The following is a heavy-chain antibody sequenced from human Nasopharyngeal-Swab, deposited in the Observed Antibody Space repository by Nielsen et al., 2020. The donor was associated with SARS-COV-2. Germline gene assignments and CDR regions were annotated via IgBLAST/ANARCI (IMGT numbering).Heavy chain of an antibody. CDR1: GGSISSSSYY. CDR2: IYYSGST. J-gene: IGHJ4*02. D-gene: IGHD5-18*01. Sequence: SETLSLTCPVSGGSISSSSYYWGWIRQPPGKGLEWIGSIYYSGSTYYNPSLKSRVTISVDTSKNQFSLKLSSVTAADTAVYYCAGYSYASRPDYWGQGTLVTVSS. V-gene: IGHV4-39*01. CDR3: AGYSYASRPDY.